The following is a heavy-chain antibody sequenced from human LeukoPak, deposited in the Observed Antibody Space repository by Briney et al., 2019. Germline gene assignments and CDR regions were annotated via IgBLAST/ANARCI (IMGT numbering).Heavy chain of an antibody. J-gene: IGHJ4*02. D-gene: IGHD6-13*01. CDR3: AREDSSSWYYFDY. CDR2: IYYSGST. Sequence: SETLSLTCAVSGGSISSGGYSWSWIRQPPGKGLEWIGYIYYSGSTYYNPSLKSRVTISVDTSKNQFSLKLSSVTAADTAVYYCAREDSSSWYYFDYWGQGTLVTVSS. V-gene: IGHV4-30-4*07. CDR1: GGSISSGGYS.